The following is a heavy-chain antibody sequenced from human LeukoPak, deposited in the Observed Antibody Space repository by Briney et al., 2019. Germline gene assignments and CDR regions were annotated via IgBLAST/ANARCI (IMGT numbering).Heavy chain of an antibody. V-gene: IGHV4-4*02. CDR3: AGDWN. CDR2: IYHSGST. CDR1: GFTVSSNY. Sequence: GSLRLSCAASGFTVSSNYMSWVRQPPGKGLEWIGEIYHSGSTNYNPSLKSRVTISVDKSKNQFSLKLISVTAADTAVYYCAGDWNWGQGILVTVSS. J-gene: IGHJ4*02. D-gene: IGHD2-21*02.